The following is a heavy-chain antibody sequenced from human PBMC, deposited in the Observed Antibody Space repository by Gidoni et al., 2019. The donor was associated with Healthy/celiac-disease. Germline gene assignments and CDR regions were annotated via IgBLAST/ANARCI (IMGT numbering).Heavy chain of an antibody. CDR2: IYHSGST. D-gene: IGHD2-2*01. V-gene: IGHV4-38-2*01. CDR3: ARRHCSSTSCYVDY. J-gene: IGHJ4*02. CDR1: GYSISSGYY. Sequence: QVQLQESGPGLVKPSETLSLTCAVSGYSISSGYYWGWIRQPPGKGLEWIGSIYHSGSTYYNPSLKSRVTISVDTSKNQFSLKLSSVTAADTAMYYCARRHCSSTSCYVDYWGQGTLVTVSS.